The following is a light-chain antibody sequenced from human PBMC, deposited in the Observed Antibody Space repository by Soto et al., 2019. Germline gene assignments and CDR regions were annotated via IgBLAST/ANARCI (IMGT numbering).Light chain of an antibody. Sequence: QSALTQPPSASGSPGQSVTISCTGTSSDVGGYNFVSWYQQHPGKAPKLIIYEVTKRPSGVPDRFSGSKSGNTASLTVSGLQGEDEADYHCISYTGSHSWVFGGGTKVTVL. CDR2: EVT. J-gene: IGLJ3*02. V-gene: IGLV2-8*01. CDR3: ISYTGSHSWV. CDR1: SSDVGGYNF.